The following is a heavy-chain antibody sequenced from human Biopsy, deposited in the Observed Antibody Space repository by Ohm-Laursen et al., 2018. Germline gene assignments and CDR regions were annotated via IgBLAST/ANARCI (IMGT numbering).Heavy chain of an antibody. J-gene: IGHJ5*02. CDR2: INGGGGST. CDR3: ARDLYDFYGGCPFDP. Sequence: SLRLSCAASGFTFSGHAMSWVRQAPGKGLECVSIINGGGGSTWYSDPVKGRFTISRDNSKNTLYLQMNSLRAEDTAMYYCARDLYDFYGGCPFDPWGQGTLVTVSP. CDR1: GFTFSGHA. D-gene: IGHD3-3*01. V-gene: IGHV3-23*01.